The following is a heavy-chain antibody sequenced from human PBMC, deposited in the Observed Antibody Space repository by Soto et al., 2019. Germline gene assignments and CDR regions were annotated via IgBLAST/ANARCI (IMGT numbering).Heavy chain of an antibody. J-gene: IGHJ5*02. CDR2: IYPGDSDT. D-gene: IGHD3-3*01. V-gene: IGHV5-51*01. CDR1: GYSFTSYW. CDR3: ARRVITIFGVVSYNWFDP. Sequence: GESLKISCKGSGYSFTSYWIGWVRQMPGKGLEWMGIIYPGDSDTSYSPSFQGQVTISADKSISTAYLQWSSLKASDTAMYYCARRVITIFGVVSYNWFDPWGRGTLVAVSS.